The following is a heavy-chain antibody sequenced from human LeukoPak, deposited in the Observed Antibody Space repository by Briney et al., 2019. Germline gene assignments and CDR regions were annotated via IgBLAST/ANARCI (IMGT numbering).Heavy chain of an antibody. Sequence: PGGSLKPPCAASGFPFRSYGMHWVRQAPGKGLEWVAVIWYDGSNKYYADSVKGRFTISRDNSKNTLYLQMNSLRAEDTAVYYCARRIYEYYYYYGMDVWGQGTTVTVSS. CDR2: IWYDGSNK. D-gene: IGHD3-3*01. J-gene: IGHJ6*02. CDR3: ARRIYEYYYYYGMDV. V-gene: IGHV3-33*01. CDR1: GFPFRSYG.